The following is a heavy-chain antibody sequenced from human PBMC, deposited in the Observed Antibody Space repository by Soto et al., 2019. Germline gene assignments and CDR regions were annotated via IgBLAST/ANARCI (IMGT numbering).Heavy chain of an antibody. J-gene: IGHJ6*02. CDR3: ASSFTILRWELLLPLYGMDV. D-gene: IGHD1-26*01. V-gene: IGHV3-48*03. CDR2: ISSSGSTI. CDR1: GFTFSSYE. Sequence: GGSPRLSCAASGFTFSSYEMNWVRQAPGKGLEWVSYISSSGSTIYYADSVKGRFTISRDNAKNSLYLQMNSLRAEDTAVYYCASSFTILRWELLLPLYGMDVWGQGTTVTVSS.